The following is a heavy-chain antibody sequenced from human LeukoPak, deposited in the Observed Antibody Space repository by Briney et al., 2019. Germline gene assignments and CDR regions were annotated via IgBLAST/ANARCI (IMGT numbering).Heavy chain of an antibody. CDR2: TSGDEDST. CDR3: TRDLMTGFSSGWYFGS. V-gene: IGHV3-23*01. CDR1: GVTFKNFA. J-gene: IGHJ4*02. Sequence: GGSLRLSCAASGVTFKNFAMSWVRQAPGKGLEWVAVTSGDEDSTHYAESVRGRFIISTDLSKNSLYLQMNSLRGEDTAVYYCTRDLMTGFSSGWYFGSWGQGT. D-gene: IGHD6-19*01.